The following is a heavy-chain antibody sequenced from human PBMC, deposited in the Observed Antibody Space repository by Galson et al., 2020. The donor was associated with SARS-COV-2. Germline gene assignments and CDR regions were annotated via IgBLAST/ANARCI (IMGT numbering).Heavy chain of an antibody. CDR3: ARVIGVREVFDL. CDR1: GGSIRSRASY. Sequence: SETLSLTCTVSGGSIRSRASYWSWVRQSPGKGLEWIGYIYYTGSTYYSPSLKSRLTISIDTSKNQFSLNVRSVTAADTAFYYCARVIGVREVFDLWGQGTLVTVSS. CDR2: IYYTGST. V-gene: IGHV4-30-4*01. J-gene: IGHJ4*02. D-gene: IGHD3-10*01.